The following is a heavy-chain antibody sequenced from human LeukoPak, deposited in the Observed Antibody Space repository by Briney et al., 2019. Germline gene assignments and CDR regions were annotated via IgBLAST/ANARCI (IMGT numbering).Heavy chain of an antibody. CDR1: GDTFGSYA. D-gene: IGHD5-18*01. CDR2: IIPIFGTA. V-gene: IGHV1-69*13. J-gene: IGHJ4*02. CDR3: ESSLGYTYGWNS. Sequence: SVKVSCKASGDTFGSYALSWVRQAPGQGLEWMGGIIPIFGTANYAQKFQGRVTITADESTSTAYMDLSRLRCEDTAVYYCESSLGYTYGWNSWGQGTLVTVSS.